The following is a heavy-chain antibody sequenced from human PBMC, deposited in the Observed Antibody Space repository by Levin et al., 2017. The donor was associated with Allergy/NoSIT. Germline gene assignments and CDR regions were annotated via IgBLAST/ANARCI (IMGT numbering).Heavy chain of an antibody. CDR3: ARDALSSGWYGDAFDI. V-gene: IGHV3-33*01. CDR2: IWNDGSNK. D-gene: IGHD6-19*01. Sequence: GGSLRLSCAASGFTFSSYGMHWVRQAPGKGLEWVAVIWNDGSNKYYADSVKGRFTISRDNSKNTLYLQMNSLRAEDTAVYYCARDALSSGWYGDAFDIWGQGTMVTVSS. J-gene: IGHJ3*02. CDR1: GFTFSSYG.